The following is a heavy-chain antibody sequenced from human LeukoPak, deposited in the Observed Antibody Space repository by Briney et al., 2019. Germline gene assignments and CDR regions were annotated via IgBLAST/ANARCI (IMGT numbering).Heavy chain of an antibody. V-gene: IGHV4-38-2*02. CDR2: VYHSGST. D-gene: IGHD4-17*01. CDR1: GYSISSVYY. CDR3: ARASHDYGDYSHFDY. J-gene: IGHJ4*02. Sequence: PSETLSLTCTVSGYSISSVYYWGWIRQTPGKGLEWIGSVYHSGSTNFNPSLKTRVTISVDKSKKHFSLKMTSVTAADTAVYYCARASHDYGDYSHFDYWGQGTLVTVSS.